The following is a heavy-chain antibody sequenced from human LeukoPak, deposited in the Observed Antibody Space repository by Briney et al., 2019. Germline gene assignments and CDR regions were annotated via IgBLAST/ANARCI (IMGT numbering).Heavy chain of an antibody. CDR3: ARDRGFSYGIDF. V-gene: IGHV3-7*04. D-gene: IGHD5-18*01. CDR2: IQQDGGGK. CDR1: GFTFSDYW. Sequence: GGSLRLSCAASGFTFSDYWMSWVRQAPGKGLEWVANIQQDGGGKYYVDSVKGRFTISRDNAKKSLFLQVSSLRGEDTAVYYCARDRGFSYGIDFWGQGTLVTVSS. J-gene: IGHJ4*02.